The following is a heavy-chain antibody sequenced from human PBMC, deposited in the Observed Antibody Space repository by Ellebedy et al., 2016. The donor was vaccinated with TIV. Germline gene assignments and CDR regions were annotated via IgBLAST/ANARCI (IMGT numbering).Heavy chain of an antibody. Sequence: GESLKISCAASGITFSSYAMNWVRQAPGKGLEWVSGISGSGGTTFYADSVKGRFTISRDNSKNTLYLQMNSLRVDDTAIYYCAKEALAVWGQGTLVTVS. V-gene: IGHV3-23*01. J-gene: IGHJ4*02. CDR3: AKEALAV. D-gene: IGHD6-19*01. CDR2: ISGSGGTT. CDR1: GITFSSYA.